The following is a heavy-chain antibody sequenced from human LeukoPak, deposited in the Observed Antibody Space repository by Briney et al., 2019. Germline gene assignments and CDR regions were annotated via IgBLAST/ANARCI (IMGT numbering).Heavy chain of an antibody. D-gene: IGHD2-2*01. V-gene: IGHV3-13*01. CDR1: GFTFTTYD. CDR3: AKDLGDVRFGYCSSTSCWTFDY. Sequence: GGSLRLSCAASGFTFTTYDMHWVRQATGKGLEWVSTIGTTGDTYYPGSVKGRFTISRDNAKNSLYLQMNSLRAEDTAVYYCAKDLGDVRFGYCSSTSCWTFDYWGQGTLVTVSS. CDR2: IGTTGDT. J-gene: IGHJ4*02.